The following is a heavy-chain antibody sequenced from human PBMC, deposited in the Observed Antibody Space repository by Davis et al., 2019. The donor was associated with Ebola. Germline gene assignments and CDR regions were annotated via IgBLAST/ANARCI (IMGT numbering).Heavy chain of an antibody. J-gene: IGHJ4*02. V-gene: IGHV3-30*18. CDR2: ISYDGSNK. D-gene: IGHD5-24*01. Sequence: GESLKISCAASGFTFSSYAMSWVRQAPGKGLEWVAVISYDGSNKYYADSVKGRFTISRDNSKNTLYLQMNSLRAEDTAVYYCAKVIVMATMGSFDYWGQGTLVTVSS. CDR1: GFTFSSYA. CDR3: AKVIVMATMGSFDY.